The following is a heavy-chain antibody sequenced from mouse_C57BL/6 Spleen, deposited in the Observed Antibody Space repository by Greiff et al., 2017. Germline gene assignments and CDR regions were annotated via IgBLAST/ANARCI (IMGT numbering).Heavy chain of an antibody. Sequence: QVQLQQPGAELVKPGASVKLSCKASGYTFTSYWMHWVKQRPGQGLEWIGMIHPNSGSTNYNEKFKSKATLTVDKSSSTAYMQLSSLTSEDSAVYYCARDNTTVNAMDYWGQGTSVTVSS. D-gene: IGHD1-1*01. CDR1: GYTFTSYW. J-gene: IGHJ4*01. V-gene: IGHV1-64*01. CDR3: ARDNTTVNAMDY. CDR2: IHPNSGST.